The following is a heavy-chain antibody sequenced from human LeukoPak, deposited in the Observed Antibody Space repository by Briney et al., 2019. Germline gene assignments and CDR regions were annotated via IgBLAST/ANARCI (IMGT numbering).Heavy chain of an antibody. CDR2: ISSSSSTI. V-gene: IGHV3-48*02. J-gene: IGHJ4*02. CDR1: GFTFSSYG. D-gene: IGHD6-13*01. Sequence: PGRSLRLSCAASGFTFSSYGMNWVRQAPGKGLEWVSYISSSSSTIYYADSVKGRFTISRDNAKNSLYLQMNSLRDEDTAVYYCARMGTAAGPTGDFDYWGQGTLVTVSS. CDR3: ARMGTAAGPTGDFDY.